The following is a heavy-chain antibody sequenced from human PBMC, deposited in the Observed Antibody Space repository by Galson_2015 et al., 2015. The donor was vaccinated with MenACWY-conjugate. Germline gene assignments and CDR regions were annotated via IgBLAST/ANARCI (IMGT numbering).Heavy chain of an antibody. CDR3: ARVWDYYGSGNFPFDP. CDR1: GYSLTSGYY. J-gene: IGHJ5*02. CDR2: MYHSGGT. D-gene: IGHD3-10*01. V-gene: IGHV4-38-2*02. Sequence: SETLSLTCTVSGYSLTSGYYWGWIRQAPGKGLEWIGSMYHSGGTFYDASLKSRITMSVDTSKNQFSLRLSSVTAADTAVYYCARVWDYYGSGNFPFDPCGPGILVTVSS.